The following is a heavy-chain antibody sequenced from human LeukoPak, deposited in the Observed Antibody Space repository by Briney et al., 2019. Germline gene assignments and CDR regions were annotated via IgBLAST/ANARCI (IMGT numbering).Heavy chain of an antibody. D-gene: IGHD2-15*01. V-gene: IGHV3-23*01. CDR3: AKEVGVGHMDV. CDR1: GFTFSSYA. J-gene: IGHJ6*03. CDR2: ISGSGGST. Sequence: GGSLRLSCAASGFTFSSYAMSWVRQAPGKGLEWVSDISGSGGSTYYADSVKGRLIISRDNSKNTLFLQMNSLRAADTAVYYCAKEVGVGHMDVWGKGTTVTVSS.